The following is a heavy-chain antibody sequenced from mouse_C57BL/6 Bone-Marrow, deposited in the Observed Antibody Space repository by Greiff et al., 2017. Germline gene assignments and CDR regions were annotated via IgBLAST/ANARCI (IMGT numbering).Heavy chain of an antibody. Sequence: QVQLKQPGAELVKPGASVKLSCKASGYTFTSYWMHWVKQRPGQGLEWIGMIHPNSGSTNYNEKFKSKATLTVDKSSSTAYMQLSSLTSEDSAVYYCAILTVVARYFDYWGQGTTLTVSS. J-gene: IGHJ2*01. CDR1: GYTFTSYW. V-gene: IGHV1-64*01. CDR2: IHPNSGST. D-gene: IGHD1-1*01. CDR3: AILTVVARYFDY.